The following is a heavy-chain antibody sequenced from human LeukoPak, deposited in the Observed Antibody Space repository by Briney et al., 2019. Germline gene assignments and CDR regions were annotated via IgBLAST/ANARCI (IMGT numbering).Heavy chain of an antibody. D-gene: IGHD4-17*01. CDR1: GFTFNNYG. CDR2: ISNDGSKK. J-gene: IGHJ4*02. CDR3: ARDWGRGDSKYLDF. Sequence: GGSLRLSCAASGFTFNNYGMHWVRQAPGKGLECVALISNDGSKKYYAGYAKGRFTISRDNSRNTVFLEMNSLRGDDTAVYFCARDWGRGDSKYLDFWGQGILVTVSS. V-gene: IGHV3-30*03.